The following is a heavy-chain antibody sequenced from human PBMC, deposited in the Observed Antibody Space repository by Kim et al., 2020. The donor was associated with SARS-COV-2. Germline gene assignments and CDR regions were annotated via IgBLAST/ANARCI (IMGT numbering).Heavy chain of an antibody. CDR2: IIPIFGTA. Sequence: SVKVSCKASGGTFSSYAISLVRQAPGQGLEWMGGIIPIFGTANYAQKFQGRVTITADESTSTAYMELSSLRSEDTAVYYCASSQYSGYDPPLTFDYWGQGTLVTVSS. D-gene: IGHD5-12*01. CDR1: GGTFSSYA. V-gene: IGHV1-69*13. J-gene: IGHJ4*02. CDR3: ASSQYSGYDPPLTFDY.